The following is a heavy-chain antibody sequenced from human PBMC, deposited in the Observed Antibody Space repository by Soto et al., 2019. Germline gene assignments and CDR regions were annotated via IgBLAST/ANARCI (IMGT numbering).Heavy chain of an antibody. Sequence: SETLSLTCAVYGGSLSGYYWSWIRQPPGKGLEWIGEINHSGSTNYNPSLKSRVTISVDTSKNQFSLKLSSVTAADTAVYYCARGLGVVVISYYYGMDVWGQGTTVT. V-gene: IGHV4-34*01. D-gene: IGHD3-22*01. CDR1: GGSLSGYY. CDR2: INHSGST. J-gene: IGHJ6*02. CDR3: ARGLGVVVISYYYGMDV.